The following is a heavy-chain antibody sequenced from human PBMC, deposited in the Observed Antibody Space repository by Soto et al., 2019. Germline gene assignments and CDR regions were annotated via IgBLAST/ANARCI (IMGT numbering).Heavy chain of an antibody. V-gene: IGHV3-7*01. J-gene: IGHJ6*02. Sequence: EVQLVESGGGLVQPGGSLRLSCVDSGFTFSSYWMSWVRQAPVKGLEWVGNIKQDGSEENYVDSVKGRFTISRDNAKNSMYLQMNSLRAEDMAVYYCARIAASGRGWDVWGQGTTLVVSS. CDR3: ARIAASGRGWDV. D-gene: IGHD6-13*01. CDR1: GFTFSSYW. CDR2: IKQDGSEE.